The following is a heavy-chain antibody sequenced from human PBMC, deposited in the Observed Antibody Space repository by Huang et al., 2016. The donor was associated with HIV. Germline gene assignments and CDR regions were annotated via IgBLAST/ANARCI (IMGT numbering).Heavy chain of an antibody. V-gene: IGHV1-2*02. Sequence: QVQLVQSGAAVKNPGASVRVSCKASNIHWVRQAPGQGLEWMGWINPKRGGTIYAQRFQGRITMTRDTTISTVHMDLRRIQSDDTAVYFCARDWSFGSSTSPADWGQGTLVTVSS. CDR2: INPKRGGT. CDR3: ARDWSFGSSTSPAD. D-gene: IGHD6-6*01. CDR1: N. J-gene: IGHJ4*02.